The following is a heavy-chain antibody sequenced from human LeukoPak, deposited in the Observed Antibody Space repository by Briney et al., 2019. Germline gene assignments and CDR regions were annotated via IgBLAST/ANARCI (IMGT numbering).Heavy chain of an antibody. Sequence: GGPLRLSCAASGFTFSSSWMSWVRQAPGKGLEWVANIQQDGSDKYYVDSVKGRFTISRDNAKNSLYLQMNSLRAEDTAVYYCARDLYRIVVVPHYFDYWGQGTLVTVSS. CDR2: IQQDGSDK. D-gene: IGHD3-22*01. CDR3: ARDLYRIVVVPHYFDY. V-gene: IGHV3-7*01. J-gene: IGHJ4*02. CDR1: GFTFSSSW.